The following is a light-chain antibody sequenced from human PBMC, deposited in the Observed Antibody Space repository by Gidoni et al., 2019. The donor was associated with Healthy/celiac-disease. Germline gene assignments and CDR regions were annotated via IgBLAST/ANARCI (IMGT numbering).Light chain of an antibody. Sequence: IQLTQPPSSLSASVGDRVTITCRASQAISSALDWYQQKPGKAPKLLIYDASSLESGVPSRFSGSGSGTDFTLTISSLQPEDIATYYCQQFNSYPLTFGPGTKVDIK. V-gene: IGKV1-13*02. J-gene: IGKJ3*01. CDR1: QAISSA. CDR2: DAS. CDR3: QQFNSYPLT.